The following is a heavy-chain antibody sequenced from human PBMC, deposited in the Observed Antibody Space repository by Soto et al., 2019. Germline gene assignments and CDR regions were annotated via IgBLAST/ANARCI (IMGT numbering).Heavy chain of an antibody. V-gene: IGHV5-10-1*01. CDR2: IDPSDSQT. J-gene: IGHJ4*02. D-gene: IGHD3-22*01. CDR3: ARQIYDSDSGPNFQYYFDS. Sequence: PGGSLKISCSGSGDSFAGDWITWVRQMPWKGLEWMGRIDPSDSQTYYSPSFRGHVTISAAKSITTVFLQWSSLRASDTAMYYCARQIYDSDSGPNFQYYFDSWGQGTLVTVSS. CDR1: GDSFAGDW.